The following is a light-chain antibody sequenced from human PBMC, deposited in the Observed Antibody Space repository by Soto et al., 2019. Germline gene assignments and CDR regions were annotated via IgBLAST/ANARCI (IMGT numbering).Light chain of an antibody. CDR2: RNS. CDR3: AAWDDSLSGWV. J-gene: IGLJ3*02. V-gene: IGLV1-47*01. CDR1: SSNIGSNF. Sequence: QSALTQPPSASGTPGQRVTISCSGSSSNIGSNFVYWYQQFPGTAPKLLIYRNSQRPSGVPDRFSGSKSGTSASLAISGLPSEDEADYYCAAWDDSLSGWVFGGGTKLTVL.